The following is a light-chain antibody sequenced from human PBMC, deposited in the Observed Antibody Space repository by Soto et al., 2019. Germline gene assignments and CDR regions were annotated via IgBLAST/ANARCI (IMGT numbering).Light chain of an antibody. Sequence: DIVLTQSPATLSLSPGERATLSCRASQSVSSYLAWYQQKPGQAPRLLIYDASNRATGIPARFSGSGSGTDFTLTISRLEPEEFAVYYCQQYGSSGTFGQWTKVDIK. J-gene: IGKJ1*01. CDR2: DAS. CDR3: QQYGSSGT. V-gene: IGKV3-11*01. CDR1: QSVSSY.